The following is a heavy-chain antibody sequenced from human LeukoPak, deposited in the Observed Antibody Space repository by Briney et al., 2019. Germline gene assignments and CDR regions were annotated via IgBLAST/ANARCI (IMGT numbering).Heavy chain of an antibody. Sequence: EASVKVSCKASGYTFTSYAMHWVRQAPGQRLEWMGWINAGNGNTKYSQKFQGRVTITRDTSASTAYMELSSLRSEDTAVYYCARGLFRTQMAAAGRGGMIGYWGQGTLVTVSS. V-gene: IGHV1-3*01. CDR3: ARGLFRTQMAAAGRGGMIGY. CDR2: INAGNGNT. CDR1: GYTFTSYA. D-gene: IGHD6-13*01. J-gene: IGHJ4*02.